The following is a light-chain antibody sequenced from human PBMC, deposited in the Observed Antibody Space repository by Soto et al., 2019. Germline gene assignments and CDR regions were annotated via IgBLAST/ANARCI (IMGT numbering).Light chain of an antibody. J-gene: IGKJ1*01. CDR1: QSFSSY. CDR2: DAS. Sequence: EFLLNQSPATLSLSPGERATLSYRASQSFSSYLAWYQQKPGQAPRILIYDASNRATGIPTRFSGSGSGTDFTLTISSLEPEDFAVYYCQQRSNWPPTWTFGQGTKVDIK. CDR3: QQRSNWPPTWT. V-gene: IGKV3-11*01.